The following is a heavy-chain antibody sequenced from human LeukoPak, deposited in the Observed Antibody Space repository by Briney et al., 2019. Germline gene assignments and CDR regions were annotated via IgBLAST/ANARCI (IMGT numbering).Heavy chain of an antibody. CDR3: ARGRNYRGVLAATRPLPYYYYGMDV. CDR2: MNPSSGKT. CDR1: GYTFTSYD. Sequence: ASVKGSCKASGYTFTSYDINWVRQATGQGLEWMGWMNPSSGKTGYAQKFQGRVTMTRNTSISTAYMELSSLRSEDTAVYYCARGRNYRGVLAATRPLPYYYYGMDVWGQGTTVTVSS. D-gene: IGHD2-15*01. J-gene: IGHJ6*02. V-gene: IGHV1-8*01.